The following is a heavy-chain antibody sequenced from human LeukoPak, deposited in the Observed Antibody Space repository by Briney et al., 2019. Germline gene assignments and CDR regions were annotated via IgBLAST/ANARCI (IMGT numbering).Heavy chain of an antibody. CDR3: ARRQRAYDSFDY. V-gene: IGHV3-33*01. Sequence: PGGSLRLSCAASGFNFSSHIMHWVRQAPGKGLEWVAVIWYDGSNKYYADSVKGRFTISRDNSKNTLYLQLNSLRAEDTAVYYCARRQRAYDSFDYWGQGTLVTVSS. D-gene: IGHD5-12*01. CDR1: GFNFSSHI. CDR2: IWYDGSNK. J-gene: IGHJ4*02.